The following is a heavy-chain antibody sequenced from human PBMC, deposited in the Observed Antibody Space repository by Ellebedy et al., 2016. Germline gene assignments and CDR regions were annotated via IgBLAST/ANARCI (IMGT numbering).Heavy chain of an antibody. V-gene: IGHV4-59*01. D-gene: IGHD3-22*01. J-gene: IGHJ2*01. Sequence: SETLSLTCTVSGGSISSYYWSWIRQPPGKGLEWIGYIYYSGSTNYNPSLKSRVTISVDTSKNQFSLKLSSVTAADTAVYYCARATYDHGYWYFDLWGRGTLVTVSS. CDR3: ARATYDHGYWYFDL. CDR2: IYYSGST. CDR1: GGSISSYY.